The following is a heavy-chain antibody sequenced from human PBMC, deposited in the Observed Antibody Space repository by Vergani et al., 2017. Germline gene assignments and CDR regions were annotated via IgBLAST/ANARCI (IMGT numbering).Heavy chain of an antibody. CDR1: GGSMSGYY. CDR3: GRVADFYGLGSRLLDL. Sequence: QVRLQESGPGLVKPSATLSLTCSVSGGSMSGYYWSWIRQPPGKELEWIGYMYHSGSTNYNPSLETRVTISGDTSKNQFSLKLNSVTAADTAVYYCGRVADFYGLGSRLLDLLGQGILVTVSS. CDR2: MYHSGST. J-gene: IGHJ5*02. V-gene: IGHV4-59*01. D-gene: IGHD3-10*01.